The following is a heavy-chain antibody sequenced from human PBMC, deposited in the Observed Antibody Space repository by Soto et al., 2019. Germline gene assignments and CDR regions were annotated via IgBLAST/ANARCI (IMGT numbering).Heavy chain of an antibody. CDR3: FNYVSGPPYY. Sequence: SEPMSDTWAGSGGSTRRHNRLTWVRRAPGKGLEWIGEIYHSGRTSYNPSLRSRVTMSVDKSKNQFSLIVTSVTAADTAVYYCFNYVSGPPYY. V-gene: IGHV4-4*02. CDR2: IYHSGRT. D-gene: IGHD3-16*01. J-gene: IGHJ6*01. CDR1: GGSTRRHNR.